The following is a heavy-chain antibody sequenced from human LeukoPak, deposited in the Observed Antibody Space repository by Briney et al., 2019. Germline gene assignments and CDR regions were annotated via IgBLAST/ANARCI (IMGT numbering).Heavy chain of an antibody. CDR1: GGTFSSYA. J-gene: IGHJ5*02. D-gene: IGHD1-26*01. Sequence: GASVKVSCKASGGTFSSYAISWVRQAPGQGLEWMGGIIPIFGKANYAQKFQGRVTITADDSTSTAYMELSSLRSEDTAVYYCARGWELQADWFDPWGQGTLVTVSS. CDR2: IIPIFGKA. CDR3: ARGWELQADWFDP. V-gene: IGHV1-69*13.